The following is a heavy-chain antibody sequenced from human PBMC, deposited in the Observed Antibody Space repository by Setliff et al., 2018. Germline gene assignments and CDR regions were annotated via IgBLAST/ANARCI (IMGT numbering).Heavy chain of an antibody. J-gene: IGHJ6*03. V-gene: IGHV1-2*04. D-gene: IGHD1-1*01. CDR1: GYTFTGYY. CDR3: ARDLGQQEGSDYCMDV. CDR2: INPNSGGT. Sequence: ASVKVSCKASGYTFTGYYMHWVRQAPGQGLEWMGWINPNSGGTNYAQKFQGWVTMTRDTSISTAYMELSRLGSDDTAVYYCARDLGQQEGSDYCMDVWGKGTAVTVSS.